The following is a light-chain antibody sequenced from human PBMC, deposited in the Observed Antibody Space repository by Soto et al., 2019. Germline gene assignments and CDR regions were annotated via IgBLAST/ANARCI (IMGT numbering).Light chain of an antibody. V-gene: IGKV3-11*01. CDR2: DTS. J-gene: IGKJ3*01. Sequence: EIVLTLSAATLSLSPGERATLSCRASQSVASYLAWYQQKPGQAPRLLIYDTSKRATGIPARFSGSGSGTDFTLTISGLEPEDFAIYYCQQRGNWPLTFGPGSKVDIK. CDR3: QQRGNWPLT. CDR1: QSVASY.